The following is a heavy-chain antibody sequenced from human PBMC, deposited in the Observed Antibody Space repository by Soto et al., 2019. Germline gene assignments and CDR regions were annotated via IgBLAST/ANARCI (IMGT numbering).Heavy chain of an antibody. J-gene: IGHJ3*02. CDR1: GYTFTSYG. V-gene: IGHV1-18*01. CDR3: ARDLQRLVTGRPKGGKTGGAFDI. CDR2: ISAYNGNT. D-gene: IGHD1-20*01. Sequence: ASVKVSCKASGYTFTSYGISWVRQAPGQGLEWMGWISAYNGNTNYAQKLQGRVTMTTDTSTSTANMELRSLRSDDTAVYYCARDLQRLVTGRPKGGKTGGAFDIWGQGTMVTVS.